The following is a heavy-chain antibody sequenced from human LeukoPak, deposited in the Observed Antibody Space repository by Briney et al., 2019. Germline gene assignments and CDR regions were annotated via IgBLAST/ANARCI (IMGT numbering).Heavy chain of an antibody. CDR3: AGVGPEGYSSSWYMDV. V-gene: IGHV3-53*01. D-gene: IGHD6-13*01. J-gene: IGHJ6*03. CDR1: GFPVSSKY. Sequence: GGSLRLSCAVSGFPVSSKYMNWIRQAPGKGLEWVAVIYGGDDTFYADSVKGRLTISRDNAKNSLFLQMNSLRAEDTAVYYCAGVGPEGYSSSWYMDVWGKGTTVTVSS. CDR2: IYGGDDT.